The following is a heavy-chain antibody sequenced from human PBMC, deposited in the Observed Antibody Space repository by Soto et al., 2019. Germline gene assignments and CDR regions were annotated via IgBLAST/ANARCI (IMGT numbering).Heavy chain of an antibody. CDR3: ARGGSSSDNGMDV. D-gene: IGHD6-6*01. V-gene: IGHV3-48*02. Sequence: EVQLVESGGGLVQPGGSLRLSCAASGFSFSTYSMNWVRQAPWKGLEWVSYISSRSYTIYYVDSVKGRFTIYRDNAKNSLYLQMNSLRDEDTAVYYCARGGSSSDNGMDVWGQGTTVPVSS. CDR2: ISSRSYTI. CDR1: GFSFSTYS. J-gene: IGHJ6*02.